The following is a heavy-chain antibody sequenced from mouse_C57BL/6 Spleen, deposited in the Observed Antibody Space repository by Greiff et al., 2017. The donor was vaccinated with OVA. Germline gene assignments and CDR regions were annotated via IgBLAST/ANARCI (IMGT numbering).Heavy chain of an antibody. CDR2: IDPNSGGT. CDR1: GYTFTSYW. D-gene: IGHD1-1*01. J-gene: IGHJ1*03. V-gene: IGHV1-72*01. Sequence: VQLQQSGAELVKPGASVKLSCKASGYTFTSYWMHWVKQRPGRGLEWIGRIDPNSGGTKYNEKFKSKATLTVDKPSSTAYMQLSSLTSEDSAVYYCARGGTTVVADWYFDVWGTGTTVTVSS. CDR3: ARGGTTVVADWYFDV.